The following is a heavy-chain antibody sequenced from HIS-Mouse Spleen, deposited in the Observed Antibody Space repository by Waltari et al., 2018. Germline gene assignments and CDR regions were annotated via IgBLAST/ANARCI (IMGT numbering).Heavy chain of an antibody. D-gene: IGHD6-13*01. J-gene: IGHJ2*01. Sequence: QLQLQESGPGLVKPSETLSLTCTVSGGSISSSSYVWGGIRQRPGKGLEWIGSIYYSGSTYYNPSLKSRVTISVDTSKNQFSLKLSSVTAADTAVYYCAREIPYSSSWYDWYFDLWGRGTLVTVSS. CDR1: GGSISSSSYV. V-gene: IGHV4-39*07. CDR2: IYYSGST. CDR3: AREIPYSSSWYDWYFDL.